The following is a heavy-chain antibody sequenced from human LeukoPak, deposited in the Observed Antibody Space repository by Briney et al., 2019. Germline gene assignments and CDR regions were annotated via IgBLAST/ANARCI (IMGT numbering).Heavy chain of an antibody. D-gene: IGHD4-17*01. J-gene: IGHJ5*02. CDR3: ARRGPTVTWFDP. CDR2: IYPGDSDT. CDR1: GYNFANYW. V-gene: IGHV5-51*01. Sequence: GESLKISRKGSGYNFANYWIAWVRQMPGKGLEWMGIIYPGDSDTRYSPSFQGQVTISADKSISTAYLQWSSLKASDTAMYYCARRGPTVTWFDPWGQGTLVTVSS.